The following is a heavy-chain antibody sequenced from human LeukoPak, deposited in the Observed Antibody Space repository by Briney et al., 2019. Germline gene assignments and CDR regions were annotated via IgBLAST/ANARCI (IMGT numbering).Heavy chain of an antibody. J-gene: IGHJ4*01. V-gene: IGHV3-74*01. CDR3: ARELPREVTLDY. Sequence: GGSLRLSCVASEFTFTDYYMTWIRQAPGKGLVWVSRINNGGSDMSYADSVKGRFTISRDNAKNTLYLQMKSLRAEDTAVYYCARELPREVTLDYWGQGTPVTVSS. CDR2: INNGGSDM. CDR1: EFTFTDYY. D-gene: IGHD2-21*02.